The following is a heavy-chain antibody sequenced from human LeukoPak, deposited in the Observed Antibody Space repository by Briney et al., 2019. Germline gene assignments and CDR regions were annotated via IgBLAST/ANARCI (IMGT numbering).Heavy chain of an antibody. Sequence: SVKVSCKASGGTFSSYAISWVRQAPGQGLEWMGGIIPIFGTANYAQKFQGRVTITADESTSTAYMELSSLRSEDTAVYYCARVEAAAGSFGYHYWGQGTLVTVSS. J-gene: IGHJ4*02. CDR2: IIPIFGTA. CDR1: GGTFSSYA. V-gene: IGHV1-69*13. CDR3: ARVEAAAGSFGYHY. D-gene: IGHD6-13*01.